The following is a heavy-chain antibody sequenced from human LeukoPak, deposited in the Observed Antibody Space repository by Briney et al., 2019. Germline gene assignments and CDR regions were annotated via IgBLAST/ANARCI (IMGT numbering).Heavy chain of an antibody. CDR2: ISYDGSNK. CDR1: GGSISSSNW. D-gene: IGHD3-9*01. CDR3: AKDVLRYFDWSFDY. Sequence: LSLTCAVSGGSISSSNWGSWVRQPPGKGLGGVAVISYDGSNKYYADSVKGRFTISRDNSKNTLYLQMNSLRAEDTAVYYCAKDVLRYFDWSFDYWGQGTLVTVSS. J-gene: IGHJ4*02. V-gene: IGHV3-30*18.